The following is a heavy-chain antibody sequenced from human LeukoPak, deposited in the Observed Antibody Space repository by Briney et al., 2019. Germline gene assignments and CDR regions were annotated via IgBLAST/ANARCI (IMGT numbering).Heavy chain of an antibody. CDR1: DGSISSFY. Sequence: PSETLSLTCTVSDGSISSFYWSWIRQPPGKGLEWIGYIYYSGSTNYNPSLKSRVTISVDTSKNQFSLKLTSVTAADTAVYYCARHFPGYSGSPLFYFDYWGQGTLVTVSS. V-gene: IGHV4-59*08. D-gene: IGHD5-12*01. CDR3: ARHFPGYSGSPLFYFDY. CDR2: IYYSGST. J-gene: IGHJ4*02.